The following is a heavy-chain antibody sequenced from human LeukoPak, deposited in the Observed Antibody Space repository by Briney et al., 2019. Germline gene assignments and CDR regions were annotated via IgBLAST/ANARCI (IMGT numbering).Heavy chain of an antibody. Sequence: GGSLRLSCTASGFDFSNHWMSWVRQAPGKGLEWVANIKKDGSQINYVDSVKGRFTISRDNAQNSLYLQMNSLRVEDTAVYYCARDRYCGSGGCPMDVWGKGTTVTVSS. CDR2: IKKDGSQI. D-gene: IGHD2-15*01. CDR1: GFDFSNHW. J-gene: IGHJ6*03. V-gene: IGHV3-7*01. CDR3: ARDRYCGSGGCPMDV.